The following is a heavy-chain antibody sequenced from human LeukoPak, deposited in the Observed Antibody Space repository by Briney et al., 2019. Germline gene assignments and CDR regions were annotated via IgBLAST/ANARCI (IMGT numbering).Heavy chain of an antibody. Sequence: ASVKVSCKASGNTFSSYYIHWVRQDPGQGLEWMGIINPNGGGTTYAQKLQGRVTMTTDTSTSTAYMELRSLRSDDTAVYYCARSGLAYCGGDCYSDAFDIWGQGTMVTVSS. V-gene: IGHV1-46*01. D-gene: IGHD2-21*02. CDR2: INPNGGGT. CDR1: GNTFSSYY. CDR3: ARSGLAYCGGDCYSDAFDI. J-gene: IGHJ3*02.